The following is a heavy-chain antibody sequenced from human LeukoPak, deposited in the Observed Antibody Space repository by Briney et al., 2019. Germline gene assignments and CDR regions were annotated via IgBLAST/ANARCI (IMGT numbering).Heavy chain of an antibody. V-gene: IGHV4-59*01. D-gene: IGHD3-3*01. J-gene: IGHJ3*02. CDR1: GGSISGFY. CDR3: ARRYYDFWSGYYRDTDAFDI. CDR2: IYYSGST. Sequence: SETLSLTCTVSGGSISGFYWSWIRQPPGKGLEWIGYIYYSGSTNYNPSLKSRVTISVDTSKNQFSLKLSSVTAADTAVYYCARRYYDFWSGYYRDTDAFDIWGQGTMVTVSS.